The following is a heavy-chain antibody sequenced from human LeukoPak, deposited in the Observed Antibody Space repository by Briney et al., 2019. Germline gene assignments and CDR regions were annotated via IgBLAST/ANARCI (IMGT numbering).Heavy chain of an antibody. CDR2: ISAYNGNT. J-gene: IGHJ4*02. D-gene: IGHD3-9*01. CDR1: GYTFTSCG. V-gene: IGHV1-18*01. Sequence: ASLKVSCKASGYTFTSCGISWVRQAPGQRLDLIGLISAYNGNTNYAQKLQGRVTMTTDTSTRTAYMELRSLRSDDTAVFFFKQKTAYDILTGYYHFDYWGQGTLVTVSS. CDR3: KQKTAYDILTGYYHFDY.